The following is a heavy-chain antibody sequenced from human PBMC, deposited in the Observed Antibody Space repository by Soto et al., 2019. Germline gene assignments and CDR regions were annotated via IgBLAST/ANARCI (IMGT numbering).Heavy chain of an antibody. CDR1: GFTFSSYA. CDR3: AKDWVCPSLEWLLPYYYYYYMDV. D-gene: IGHD3-3*01. Sequence: PGGSLRLSCAASGFTFSSYAMSWVRQAPGKGLEWVSAISGSGGSTYYADSVKGRFTISRDNSKNTLYLQMNSLRAEDTAVHYCAKDWVCPSLEWLLPYYYYYYMDVWGKGTTVTVSS. V-gene: IGHV3-23*01. J-gene: IGHJ6*03. CDR2: ISGSGGST.